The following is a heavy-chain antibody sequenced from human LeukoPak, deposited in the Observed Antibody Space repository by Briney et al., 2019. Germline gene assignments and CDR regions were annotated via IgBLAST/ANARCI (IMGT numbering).Heavy chain of an antibody. CDR1: RCTFSSYA. CDR2: ISGSGGST. D-gene: IGHD1-26*01. V-gene: IGHV3-23*01. J-gene: IGHJ3*02. Sequence: GGSLRLACAASRCTFSSYAMNWVRQAPGKGLEWGSAISGSGGSTYYADSVKGRFTISRDNSKNTLSLQTDSRRAEDTAVYYRAKPLINGSYYGAFDIWGQGTMVTVSS. CDR3: AKPLINGSYYGAFDI.